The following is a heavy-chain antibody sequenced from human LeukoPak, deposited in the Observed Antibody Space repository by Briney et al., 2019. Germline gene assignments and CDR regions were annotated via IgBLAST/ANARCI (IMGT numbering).Heavy chain of an antibody. CDR2: IRYDGINK. D-gene: IGHD3-10*02. J-gene: IGHJ6*04. CDR1: GFTFSSYG. CDR3: AELGITMIGGV. Sequence: SGGSLRLSCAASGFTFSSYGMHWVRQAPGKGLEWVAFIRYDGINKYYVDSVKGRFTISRDNSKNTLYLQMNSLRVEDTAVYYCAELGITMIGGVWGKGTTVTISS. V-gene: IGHV3-30*02.